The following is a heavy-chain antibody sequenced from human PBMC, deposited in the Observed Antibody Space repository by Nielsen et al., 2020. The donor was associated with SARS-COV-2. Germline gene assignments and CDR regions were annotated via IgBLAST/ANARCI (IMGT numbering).Heavy chain of an antibody. V-gene: IGHV3-7*01. CDR3: ARDYGDDGLYNYYYMDV. CDR1: GFTFSSYW. J-gene: IGHJ6*03. D-gene: IGHD4-17*01. CDR2: IKQDGSEK. Sequence: GGSLRLSCAASGFTFSSYWMSWVRQAPGKGLEWVANIKQDGSEKYYVDSVKGRFTISRDNAKNSLYLQMDSLRAEDTAVYYCARDYGDDGLYNYYYMDVWGKGTTVTVSS.